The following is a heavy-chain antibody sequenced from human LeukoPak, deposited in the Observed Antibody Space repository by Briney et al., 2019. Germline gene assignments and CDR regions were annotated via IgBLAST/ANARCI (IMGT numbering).Heavy chain of an antibody. Sequence: PGGSLRLSCAASGFTFSSYAMSWVRQVPGKGLEWVSSISASGGVTHYADSVKGRFTISRDNSKNTLYLQINSLRAEDTAVYYCVKDLFPTYNVAGYDAFDIWGQGTRVTVAS. CDR2: ISASGGVT. D-gene: IGHD6-19*01. CDR1: GFTFSSYA. J-gene: IGHJ3*02. V-gene: IGHV3-23*01. CDR3: VKDLFPTYNVAGYDAFDI.